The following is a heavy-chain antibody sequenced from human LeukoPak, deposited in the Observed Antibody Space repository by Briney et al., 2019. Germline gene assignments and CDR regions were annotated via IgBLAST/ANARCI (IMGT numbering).Heavy chain of an antibody. Sequence: ASVKVSCKASGYTFTSYAMHWVRQAPGQRLEWMGWINAGNGNTKYSQKFQGRVTITRDTSASTAYMELSSLRSEDTAVYYCARDKGLLWFGESQGFDYWGQGTLVTVSS. V-gene: IGHV1-3*01. J-gene: IGHJ4*02. CDR1: GYTFTSYA. CDR2: INAGNGNT. CDR3: ARDKGLLWFGESQGFDY. D-gene: IGHD3-10*01.